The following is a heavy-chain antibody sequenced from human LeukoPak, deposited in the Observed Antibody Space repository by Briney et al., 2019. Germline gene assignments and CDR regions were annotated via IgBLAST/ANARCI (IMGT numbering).Heavy chain of an antibody. CDR2: INHSGST. D-gene: IGHD3-10*01. CDR1: GGSFSGYY. Sequence: PSETLSLTCAVYGGSFSGYYWSWIRQPPGKGLEWIGEINHSGSTNYNPSLKSRVTISVDTSKNQFSLKLSSVTAADTAVYYCARLHGLLWFGESRPIHKDYWGQGTLVTVSS. CDR3: ARLHGLLWFGESRPIHKDY. J-gene: IGHJ4*02. V-gene: IGHV4-34*01.